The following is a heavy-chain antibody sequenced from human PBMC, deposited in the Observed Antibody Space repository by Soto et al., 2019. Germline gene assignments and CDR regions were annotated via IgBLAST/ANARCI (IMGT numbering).Heavy chain of an antibody. CDR2: ISGSGGST. J-gene: IGHJ5*02. D-gene: IGHD3-3*01. CDR1: GFTFSSYA. V-gene: IGHV3-23*01. CDR3: AKNPDLTIRAYNWLDP. Sequence: GGSLRLSCAASGFTFSSYAMSWVRQAPGKGLEWVSAISGSGGSTYYADSVKGRFTISRDNSKNTLYLQMNSLRAEDTAVYYCAKNPDLTIRAYNWLDPWGQGTLVTVSS.